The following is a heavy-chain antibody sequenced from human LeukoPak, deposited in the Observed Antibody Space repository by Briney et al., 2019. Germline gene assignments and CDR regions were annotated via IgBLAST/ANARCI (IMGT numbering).Heavy chain of an antibody. CDR1: GYTFTGYY. V-gene: IGHV1-2*02. D-gene: IGHD2-2*01. J-gene: IGHJ4*02. CDR3: ARANALYCSSASCLFDY. Sequence: ASVTVSCKASGYTFTGYYMHWVRQAPGQGLEWMTWINPNIGGTYYAQNFHDRITMTRDTSISTAYMELSRLRSDDTAIYYCARANALYCSSASCLFDYWGQGTLVTVSS. CDR2: INPNIGGT.